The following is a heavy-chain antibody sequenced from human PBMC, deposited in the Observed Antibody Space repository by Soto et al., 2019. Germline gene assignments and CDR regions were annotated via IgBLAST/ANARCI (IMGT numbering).Heavy chain of an antibody. CDR2: MFHSGGA. Sequence: SETLSLTCVVYAFSISTYYLWTWVRPPPGKGLEWIGKMFHSGGADNSPSLKSRVTISADSSKNHFSLKLSSVTAADTAVYYCARAYSSSRWFDPWGQGNLVTVSS. CDR1: AFSISTYYL. V-gene: IGHV4-4*02. D-gene: IGHD6-6*01. CDR3: ARAYSSSRWFDP. J-gene: IGHJ5*02.